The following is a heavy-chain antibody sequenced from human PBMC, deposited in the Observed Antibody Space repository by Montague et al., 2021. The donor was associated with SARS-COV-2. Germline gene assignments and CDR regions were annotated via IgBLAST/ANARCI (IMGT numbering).Heavy chain of an antibody. J-gene: IGHJ3*02. D-gene: IGHD3-16*01. CDR2: IHPYGDI. CDR1: GDSVTERY. V-gene: IGHV4-4*07. CDR3: AMGGDSARCGI. Sequence: SETLSLTCTVSGDSVTERYLNWVRQAAGKGLEWVGFIHPYGDIHYNASLQSRVILSRDASKNQFSLTLTSVTAADTAVYYCAMGGDSARCGIWGRGTLVTVSS.